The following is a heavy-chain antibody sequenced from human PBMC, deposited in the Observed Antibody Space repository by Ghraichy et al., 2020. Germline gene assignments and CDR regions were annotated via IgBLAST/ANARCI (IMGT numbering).Heavy chain of an antibody. Sequence: SETLSLTCTVSGGSISSSSYYWGWIRQPPGKGLEWIGSIYYSGSTYYNPSLKSRVTISVDTSKNQFSLKLSSVTAADTAVYYCARHGSRYSGYDPYFDYWGQGTLVTVSS. CDR1: GGSISSSSYY. V-gene: IGHV4-39*01. J-gene: IGHJ4*02. CDR2: IYYSGST. D-gene: IGHD5-12*01. CDR3: ARHGSRYSGYDPYFDY.